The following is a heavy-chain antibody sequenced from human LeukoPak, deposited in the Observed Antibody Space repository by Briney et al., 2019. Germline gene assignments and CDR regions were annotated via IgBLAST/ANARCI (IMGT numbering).Heavy chain of an antibody. CDR2: IYYSGST. CDR1: GGSISSSSYY. Sequence: SETLSLTCTVSGGSISSSSYYWGWIRQPPGKGLEWIGSIYYSGSTYYNPSLKSRVTISVDTSKNQFSLKLSSVTAADTAVYYCARHLYCSSTSCYSYYYYYMDVWGKGTTVTISS. CDR3: ARHLYCSSTSCYSYYYYYMDV. V-gene: IGHV4-39*01. D-gene: IGHD2-2*02. J-gene: IGHJ6*03.